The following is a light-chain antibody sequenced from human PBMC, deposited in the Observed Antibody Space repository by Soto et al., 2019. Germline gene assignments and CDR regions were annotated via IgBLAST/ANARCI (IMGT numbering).Light chain of an antibody. CDR2: NAI. CDR3: QQYGSSPLT. J-gene: IGKJ4*01. CDR1: QSVTNRY. V-gene: IGKV3-20*01. Sequence: EVVLAQSPDTLSLSPGERATLSCRASQSVTNRYLAWYQQKPGQAPRLLIYNAITRATGIPDRFSGSGSGTDFTLTISRLEPEDFAVYYCQQYGSSPLTFGGGTKVEIK.